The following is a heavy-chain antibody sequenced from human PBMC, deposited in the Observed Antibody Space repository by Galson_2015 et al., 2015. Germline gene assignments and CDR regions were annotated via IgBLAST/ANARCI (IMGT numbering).Heavy chain of an antibody. D-gene: IGHD6-6*01. Sequence: SVKVSCKASGGTFSSYTISWVRQAPGQGLEWMGRIIPILGIANYAQKFQGRVTITADKSTSTAYMELSSLRSEDTAVYYCARDRAARPMGGSGGMDVWGQGTTVTVSS. CDR2: IIPILGIA. CDR1: GGTFSSYT. CDR3: ARDRAARPMGGSGGMDV. J-gene: IGHJ6*02. V-gene: IGHV1-69*04.